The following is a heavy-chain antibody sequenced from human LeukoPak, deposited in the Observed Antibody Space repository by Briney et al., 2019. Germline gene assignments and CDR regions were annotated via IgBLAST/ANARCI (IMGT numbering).Heavy chain of an antibody. CDR2: ISSSSSTI. D-gene: IGHD2-2*01. Sequence: PGGSLRLSCAASGFTFSSYSMNWVRQAPGKGLEWVSHISSSSSTIYYADSVKGRFTISRDNAKNSLYLQMNSLRAEDTAVYYCARDIGSFCSSTSCYWSWFDPWGQGTLVTVSS. J-gene: IGHJ5*02. CDR3: ARDIGSFCSSTSCYWSWFDP. CDR1: GFTFSSYS. V-gene: IGHV3-48*01.